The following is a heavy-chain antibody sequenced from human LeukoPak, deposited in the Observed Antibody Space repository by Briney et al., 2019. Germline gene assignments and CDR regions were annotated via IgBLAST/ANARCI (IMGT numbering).Heavy chain of an antibody. CDR2: INGGGYST. D-gene: IGHD5-18*01. CDR3: ASSGYSYGYAFDI. V-gene: IGHV3-23*01. CDR1: GFTFSAYG. Sequence: GGSLRLSCAASGFTFSAYGMSWVRQAPGKGLEWVSSINGGGYSTYSADSVKGRFTISRDNSNNTLYLQLNSLRAEDTAVYYCASSGYSYGYAFDIWGQGTMVTVSS. J-gene: IGHJ3*02.